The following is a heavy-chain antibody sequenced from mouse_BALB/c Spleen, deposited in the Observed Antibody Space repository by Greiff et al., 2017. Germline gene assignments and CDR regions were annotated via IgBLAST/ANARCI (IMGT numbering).Heavy chain of an antibody. CDR1: GYTFTNYW. CDR2: INPSTDYT. V-gene: IGHV1-7*01. CDR3: ARSADYYGSSPFAY. D-gene: IGHD1-1*01. J-gene: IGHJ3*01. Sequence: VKLMESGAELAKPGASVKMSCKASGYTFTNYWMHWVKQRPGQGLEWIGYINPSTDYTEYNQKFKDKATLTADKSSSTAYMQLSSLTSEDSAVYYCARSADYYGSSPFAYWGQGTLVTVSA.